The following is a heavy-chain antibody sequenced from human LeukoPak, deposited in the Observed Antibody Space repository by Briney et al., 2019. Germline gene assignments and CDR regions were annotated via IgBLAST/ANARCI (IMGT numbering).Heavy chain of an antibody. CDR2: ISGSGAST. CDR1: GFTFSSYA. Sequence: PGGSLRLSCAASGFTFSSYAMSWVRQAPGKGLEWVSAISGSGASTYYADSVMGRFTISRDSSKNTLFLQMNSLRSDDTAVYYCKADDAFDIWGQGTMVTVSS. CDR3: KADDAFDI. V-gene: IGHV3-23*01. J-gene: IGHJ3*02.